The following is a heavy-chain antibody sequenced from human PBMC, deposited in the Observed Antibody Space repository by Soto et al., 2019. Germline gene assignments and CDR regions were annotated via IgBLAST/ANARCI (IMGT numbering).Heavy chain of an antibody. Sequence: GGSLRLSCAASGFTFSIYGMHWFRQAPGKGLEWVAVISYDGINKYYADSVKGRFTISRDNSKNTLYLQMNSLRAEDTAVYYCAKGGNIVLVPPGPAPSGMDVWGQGTTVTVSS. CDR2: ISYDGINK. V-gene: IGHV3-30*18. CDR1: GFTFSIYG. J-gene: IGHJ6*02. CDR3: AKGGNIVLVPPGPAPSGMDV. D-gene: IGHD2-2*01.